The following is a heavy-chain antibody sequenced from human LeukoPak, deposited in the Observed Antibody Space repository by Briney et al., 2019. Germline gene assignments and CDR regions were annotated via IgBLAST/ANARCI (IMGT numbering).Heavy chain of an antibody. Sequence: GGSLRLSCAASGFTFSSYGMHWVRQAPGKGLEWVAVISYDGSNKYYADSVKGRFTISRDNSKNTLYLQMNSLRAEDTAVYYCARAADTGGYDYWGQGTLVTVSS. CDR1: GFTFSSYG. CDR2: ISYDGSNK. D-gene: IGHD2-8*02. J-gene: IGHJ4*02. V-gene: IGHV3-30*03. CDR3: ARAADTGGYDY.